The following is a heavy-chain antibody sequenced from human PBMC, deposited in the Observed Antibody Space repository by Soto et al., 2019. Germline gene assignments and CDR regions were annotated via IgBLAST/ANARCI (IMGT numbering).Heavy chain of an antibody. D-gene: IGHD2-2*01. CDR1: GGSISSYY. V-gene: IGHV4-59*01. CDR3: AREERYCSSTSCFDAFDI. J-gene: IGHJ3*02. CDR2: IYYSGST. Sequence: SETLSLTCTVSGGSISSYYWSWIRQPPGKGLEWIGYIYYSGSTNYNPSLKSRVTISVDTSKNQFSLKLSSVTAADTAVYYCAREERYCSSTSCFDAFDIWGQGTMVTVSS.